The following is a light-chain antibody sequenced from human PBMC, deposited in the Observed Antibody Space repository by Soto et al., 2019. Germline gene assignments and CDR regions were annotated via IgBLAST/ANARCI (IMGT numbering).Light chain of an antibody. CDR2: DAS. CDR3: QVRDVWPT. CDR1: QSVSTS. V-gene: IGKV3-11*02. J-gene: IGKJ1*01. Sequence: IVLTQSPATLSLSPGERAALSCRASQSVSTSLAWYQHKPGQAPRLIIYDASKRAPGIPARFSGSGSGGDFTLTISSPEPEDFAVYYCQVRDVWPTFGQGTKVEIK.